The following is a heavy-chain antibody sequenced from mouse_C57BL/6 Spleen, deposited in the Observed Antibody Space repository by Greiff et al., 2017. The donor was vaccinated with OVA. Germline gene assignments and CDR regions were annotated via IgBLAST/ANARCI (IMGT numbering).Heavy chain of an antibody. Sequence: LQESGAELARPGASVKMSCKASGYTFTSYTMHWVKQRPGQGLEWIGYINPSSGYTKYNQKFKDKATLTADKSSSTAYMQLSSLTSEDSAVYYCARDEFYYFDYWGQGTTLTVSS. CDR3: ARDEFYYFDY. V-gene: IGHV1-4*01. CDR1: GYTFTSYT. CDR2: INPSSGYT. J-gene: IGHJ2*01.